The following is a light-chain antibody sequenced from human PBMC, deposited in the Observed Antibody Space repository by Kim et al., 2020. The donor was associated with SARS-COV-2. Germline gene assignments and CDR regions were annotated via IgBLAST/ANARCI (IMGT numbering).Light chain of an antibody. Sequence: DIQMIQSPSSLSASVGDRVTITCRASQSISNYLNWYQQKPGKAPKLLIYAASSLQSGVPSRFSGSGSGTDFTLTISSLQPEDFATYYGQRSYSTPSTFGQGTKLEI. CDR2: AAS. CDR1: QSISNY. J-gene: IGKJ2*02. CDR3: QRSYSTPST. V-gene: IGKV1-39*01.